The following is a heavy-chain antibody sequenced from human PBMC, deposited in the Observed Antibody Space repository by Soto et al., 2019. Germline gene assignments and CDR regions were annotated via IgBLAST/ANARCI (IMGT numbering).Heavy chain of an antibody. D-gene: IGHD2-21*02. CDR1: GGSISGYY. CDR3: ARDLWGYCGTDCYPLDV. V-gene: IGHV4-59*01. Sequence: QVQLQESGPGLVKPSETLSLTCTVSGGSISGYYWSWIRQPPGKGLEWIGYMYNTGSTVYNPSFKSRVTISVDTSKSQLSLRLNSVTAADTAVYYCARDLWGYCGTDCYPLDVWGQGTTVTVS. J-gene: IGHJ6*02. CDR2: MYNTGST.